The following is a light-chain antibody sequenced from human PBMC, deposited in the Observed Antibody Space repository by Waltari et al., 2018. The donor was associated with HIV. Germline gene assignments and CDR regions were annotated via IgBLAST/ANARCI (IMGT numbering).Light chain of an antibody. Sequence: ETVMTQSPDSLSVSPGETVILSCRASQSVSDDLAWYQQKPGRAPRLLSYEASTRNTGVPVQFRGTGSGTEVTPTISSLQSEDLGVYFCQQYMSWPRTFGQGTRVELK. V-gene: IGKV3-15*01. J-gene: IGKJ1*01. CDR3: QQYMSWPRT. CDR2: EAS. CDR1: QSVSDD.